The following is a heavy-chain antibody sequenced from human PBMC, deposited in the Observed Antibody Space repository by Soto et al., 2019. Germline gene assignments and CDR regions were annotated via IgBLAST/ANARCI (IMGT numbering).Heavy chain of an antibody. D-gene: IGHD2-21*02. V-gene: IGHV4-31*03. CDR1: GGSIISGGYY. J-gene: IGHJ6*02. CDR2: IYYSGST. Sequence: LSLTCTVSGGSIISGGYYWSWIRQHPGKGLEWIGYIYYSGSTYYNPSLKSRVTISVDTSKNQFSLKLSSVTAADTAVYYCARGARLAYCGGDCPDYYYYGMDVWGQGTTVTVSS. CDR3: ARGARLAYCGGDCPDYYYYGMDV.